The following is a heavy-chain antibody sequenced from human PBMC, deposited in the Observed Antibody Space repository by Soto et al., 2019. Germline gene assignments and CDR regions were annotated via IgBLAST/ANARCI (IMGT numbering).Heavy chain of an antibody. CDR2: ISPNSEKT. CDR1: GYTFSNFG. D-gene: IGHD3-10*01. Sequence: ASVKVSCKASGYTFSNFGISWVRQAPGEGLEWMGWISPNSEKTKIAQRFQGRVTMTTDISTSTSYLELRGLTSDDTAVYYCARSRGSYYTNFDSWGQGTLVTVSS. V-gene: IGHV1-18*01. CDR3: ARSRGSYYTNFDS. J-gene: IGHJ4*02.